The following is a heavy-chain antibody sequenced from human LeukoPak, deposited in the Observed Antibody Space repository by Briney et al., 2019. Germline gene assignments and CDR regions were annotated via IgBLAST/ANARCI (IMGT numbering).Heavy chain of an antibody. CDR1: GYTFTSYA. V-gene: IGHV7-4-1*02. CDR2: INTNTGNP. J-gene: IGHJ4*02. CDR3: AREAYGSGSYHFDY. Sequence: ASVMVSCRASGYTFTSYAMNWVRQAPGQGLEWMRWINTNTGNPMYAQGFTGRFVFSLDTSVSTAYLQISSLEAEDTAIYYCAREAYGSGSYHFDYWGQGTLVTASS. D-gene: IGHD3-10*01.